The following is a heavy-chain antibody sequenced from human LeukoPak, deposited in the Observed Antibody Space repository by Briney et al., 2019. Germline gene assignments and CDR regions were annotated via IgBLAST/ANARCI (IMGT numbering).Heavy chain of an antibody. Sequence: SETLSLTCTVSGGSISSYYWSWIRQPPGKGVEWIGYICYSGSTNYNPSLKSRVTISVDTSKNQFSLKLSSVTAADTAVYYCARNYGDYVPEYFQHWGQGTLVTVSS. CDR1: GGSISSYY. V-gene: IGHV4-59*01. J-gene: IGHJ1*01. CDR3: ARNYGDYVPEYFQH. CDR2: ICYSGST. D-gene: IGHD4-17*01.